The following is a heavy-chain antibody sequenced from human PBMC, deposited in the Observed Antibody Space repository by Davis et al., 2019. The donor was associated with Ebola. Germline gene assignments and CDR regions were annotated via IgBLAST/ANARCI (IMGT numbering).Heavy chain of an antibody. CDR2: IYGGGST. V-gene: IGHV3-53*01. CDR1: GYTFNTYA. D-gene: IGHD6-13*01. Sequence: GGSLRLSCAASGYTFNTYAMTWVRQAPGKGLEWVSVIYGGGSTYYADSVKGRFTISRDNSKNTLYLQMNSLRAEDTAVYYCVKGGWQQYFDYWGQGTLVTVSS. J-gene: IGHJ4*02. CDR3: VKGGWQQYFDY.